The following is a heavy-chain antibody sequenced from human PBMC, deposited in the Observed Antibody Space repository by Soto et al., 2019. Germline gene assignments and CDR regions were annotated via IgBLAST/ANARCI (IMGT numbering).Heavy chain of an antibody. CDR1: GFTFRDHA. D-gene: IGHD5-12*01. J-gene: IGHJ6*02. CDR2: IWNDGRNK. CDR3: ARALFPDVDIYAMDV. Sequence: QVQLVESGGGVVQPGRSLRLSCAASGFTFRDHAMHWVRQAPGKGREWLAIIWNDGRNKFYAGSVQGRFTISRDNSKNTVYLQMNTLSAEDTAVYYCARALFPDVDIYAMDVWGQGTTVTVSS. V-gene: IGHV3-33*01.